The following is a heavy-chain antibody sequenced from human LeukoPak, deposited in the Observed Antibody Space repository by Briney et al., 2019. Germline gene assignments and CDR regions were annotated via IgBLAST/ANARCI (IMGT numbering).Heavy chain of an antibody. Sequence: GASVKVSCKASGYTFTSYYIHWVRQAPGEGLEWMGIINPSGGSTSYAQKFQGRVTMTRDTSASTVYMELRSLTSEDMAVYYCARGIWSSHSVGYYFDFWGQGTLVTVSS. J-gene: IGHJ4*02. V-gene: IGHV1-46*01. D-gene: IGHD5/OR15-5a*01. CDR2: INPSGGST. CDR1: GYTFTSYY. CDR3: ARGIWSSHSVGYYFDF.